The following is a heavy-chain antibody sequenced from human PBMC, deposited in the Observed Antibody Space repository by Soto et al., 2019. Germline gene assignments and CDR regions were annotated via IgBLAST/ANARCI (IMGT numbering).Heavy chain of an antibody. CDR3: ACQGVVVTAIFY. J-gene: IGHJ4*02. CDR1: GGSVSSGSYY. CDR2: IYYSGST. V-gene: IGHV4-61*01. D-gene: IGHD2-21*02. Sequence: QVQLQESGPGLVKPSETLSLTCTVSGGSVSSGSYYWSWIRQPPGQGLEWIGYIYYSGSTNYNPSLKSRVTISVDTSKNQFSLKLSSVTAADTAVYYCACQGVVVTAIFYWGQGTLVTVSS.